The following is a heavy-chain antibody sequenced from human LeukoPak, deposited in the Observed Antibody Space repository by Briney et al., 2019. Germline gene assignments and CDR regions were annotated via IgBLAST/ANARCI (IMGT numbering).Heavy chain of an antibody. V-gene: IGHV3-21*01. CDR1: GFTFSSYS. J-gene: IGHJ4*02. D-gene: IGHD6-19*01. CDR2: ISSSSSYI. CDR3: ARIGSGSTSSFDY. Sequence: PGGSLRLSCAASGFTFSSYSMNWVRQAPGEGLEWVSSISSSSSYIYYADSVKGRFTISRDNAKNSLYLQMNSLRAEDTAVYYCARIGSGSTSSFDYWGQGTLVTVSS.